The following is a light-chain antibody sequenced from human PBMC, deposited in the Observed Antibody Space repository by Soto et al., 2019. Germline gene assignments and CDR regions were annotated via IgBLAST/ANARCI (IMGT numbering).Light chain of an antibody. CDR3: QQYSDWPLT. CDR2: GAS. J-gene: IGKJ4*01. CDR1: QSVNSN. Sequence: EIVMTQSPATLSVSPGERATLSCRASQSVNSNLAWYQQKPGQAPRLLIYGASTRATVIPVTFSGSGSETEFTLTITSRQSEDVAVYYCQQYSDWPLTFGGGTKGEIK. V-gene: IGKV3-15*01.